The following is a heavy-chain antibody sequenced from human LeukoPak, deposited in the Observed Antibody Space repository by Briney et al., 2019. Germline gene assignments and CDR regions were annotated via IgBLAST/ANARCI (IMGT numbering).Heavy chain of an antibody. CDR1: GFTFTDYW. D-gene: IGHD1-26*01. CDR3: ARVGTWELQRVFEY. V-gene: IGHV3-7*01. Sequence: GGSLRLSCAASGFTFTDYWMTWVRQVPGKGLEWVANIHKAGSESYYVDSVKGRFAISRDNAKNSLYLQLSSLRVDDTAVYYCARVGTWELQRVFEYWGQGTLVIVSS. J-gene: IGHJ4*02. CDR2: IHKAGSES.